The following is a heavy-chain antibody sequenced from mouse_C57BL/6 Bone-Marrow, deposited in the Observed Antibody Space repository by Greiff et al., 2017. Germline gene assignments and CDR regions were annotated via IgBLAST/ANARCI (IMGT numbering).Heavy chain of an antibody. CDR3: ARSSSYYGSPRRFAY. Sequence: QVTLKECGPGILQPSQTLSLTCSFSGFSLSTFGMGVGWIRQPSGKGLEWLAHIWWDDDKYYNPALKSRLTISKDTSKNQVFLKIANVDTADTATYYCARSSSYYGSPRRFAYWGQGTLVTVSA. D-gene: IGHD1-1*01. CDR2: IWWDDDK. J-gene: IGHJ3*01. V-gene: IGHV8-8*01. CDR1: GFSLSTFGMG.